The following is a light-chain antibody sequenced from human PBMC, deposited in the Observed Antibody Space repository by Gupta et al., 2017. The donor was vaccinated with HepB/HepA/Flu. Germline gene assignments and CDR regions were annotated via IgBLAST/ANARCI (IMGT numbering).Light chain of an antibody. Sequence: EIVLTQSPGTLSLSPGQRATLSCRASQIVSSSYLAWYQQKPGQAPRPLIYGASSRATGIPDKFSSSGSGADFSLTISSLDPDDFGVYYCQQYTSTPLTFGGGTKVEIK. CDR2: GAS. J-gene: IGKJ4*01. V-gene: IGKV3-20*01. CDR3: QQYTSTPLT. CDR1: QIVSSSY.